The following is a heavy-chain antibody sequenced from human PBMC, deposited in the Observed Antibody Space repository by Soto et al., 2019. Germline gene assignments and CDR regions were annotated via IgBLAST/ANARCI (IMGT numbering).Heavy chain of an antibody. J-gene: IGHJ6*02. CDR3: ASTVATPHYYYYGMDV. V-gene: IGHV4-31*03. CDR2: IYYSGST. Sequence: TLSLTCTVSGGSISSGGYYWIWILQHPVRGLEWIGYIYYSGSTYYNPSLKSRVTISVDTSKNQFSLKLSSVTAADTAVYYRASTVATPHYYYYGMDVWGQGTTVTVSS. D-gene: IGHD5-12*01. CDR1: GGSISSGGYY.